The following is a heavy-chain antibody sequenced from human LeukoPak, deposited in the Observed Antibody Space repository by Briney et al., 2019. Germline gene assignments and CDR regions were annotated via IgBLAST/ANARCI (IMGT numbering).Heavy chain of an antibody. V-gene: IGHV1-46*01. CDR2: INPSGGST. J-gene: IGHJ6*02. Sequence: GASVKVSCKASGYTFTSYYMHWVRQAPGQGLEWMGIINPSGGSTSYAQKFQGRVTMTRDTSTSTVYMELSSLRSEDTAVYYCARDLLWFGELLPPYYYGMDVWGQGTTVTVSS. CDR1: GYTFTSYY. D-gene: IGHD3-10*01. CDR3: ARDLLWFGELLPPYYYGMDV.